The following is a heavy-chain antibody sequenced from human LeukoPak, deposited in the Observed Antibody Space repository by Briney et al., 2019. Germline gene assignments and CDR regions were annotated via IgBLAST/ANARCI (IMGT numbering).Heavy chain of an antibody. J-gene: IGHJ4*02. CDR2: IYYSGST. Sequence: SETLSLTCTVSGGSISSSSYYWGWIRQPPGKGLEWIGSIYYSGSTYYNPSLKSRVTISVDTSKNQFSLKLSSVTAADTAVYYCARFQKRAGSYEGTFDYWGQGTLVTVSS. D-gene: IGHD3-10*01. CDR3: ARFQKRAGSYEGTFDY. V-gene: IGHV4-39*07. CDR1: GGSISSSSYY.